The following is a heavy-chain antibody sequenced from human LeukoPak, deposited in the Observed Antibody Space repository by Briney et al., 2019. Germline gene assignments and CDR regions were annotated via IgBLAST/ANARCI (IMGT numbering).Heavy chain of an antibody. CDR2: INPNSGGT. Sequence: GASVKVSCKASGYTFTGYYMHWVRQAPGQGLEWMGWINPNSGGTNYAQKFQSRVTMTRDTSISTAYMELSRLRSDDTAVYYCARDRGGYSGYVPFDYWGQGTLVTVSS. V-gene: IGHV1-2*02. CDR3: ARDRGGYSGYVPFDY. CDR1: GYTFTGYY. D-gene: IGHD5-12*01. J-gene: IGHJ4*02.